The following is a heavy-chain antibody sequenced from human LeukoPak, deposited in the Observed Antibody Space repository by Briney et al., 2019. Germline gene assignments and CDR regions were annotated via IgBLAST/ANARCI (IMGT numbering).Heavy chain of an antibody. CDR3: ARGGGRHVEY. Sequence: PGGSLRLSCAASGFTFSSYAMSWVRHAPGKGLEWVSYISISGTTIYYADSVKGRFTVSRDNAKNSLYLTMKSLRAEDTAVYYCARGGGRHVEYWGQGNLVTVSS. CDR2: ISISGTTI. V-gene: IGHV3-48*04. D-gene: IGHD3-16*01. J-gene: IGHJ4*02. CDR1: GFTFSSYA.